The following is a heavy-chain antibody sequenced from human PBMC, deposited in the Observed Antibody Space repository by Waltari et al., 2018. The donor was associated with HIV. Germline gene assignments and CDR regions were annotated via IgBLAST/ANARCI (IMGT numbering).Heavy chain of an antibody. CDR3: AKAYSSSSLYYFDY. V-gene: IGHV3-43*01. J-gene: IGHJ4*02. CDR2: ISWDGGST. CDR1: GFTFDDYT. Sequence: EVQLVESGGVVVQPGGSLRLSCAASGFTFDDYTMHWVRQSPGKGLEWVSLISWDGGSTYYADSVKGRFTISRDNSKNSLYLQMNSLRTEDTALYYCAKAYSSSSLYYFDYWGQGTLVTVSS. D-gene: IGHD6-6*01.